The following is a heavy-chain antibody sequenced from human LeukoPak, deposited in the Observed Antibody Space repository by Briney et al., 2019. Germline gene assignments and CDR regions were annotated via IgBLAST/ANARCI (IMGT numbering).Heavy chain of an antibody. D-gene: IGHD3-10*01. CDR3: ARGGPYYYGSGSYEY. CDR2: INHSGST. J-gene: IGHJ4*02. Sequence: PSETLFLTCAVYGGSFSGYYWSWIRQPPGKGLEWIGEINHSGSTNYNPSLKSRVTISVDTSKNQFSLKLSSVTAADTAVYYCARGGPYYYGSGSYEYWGQGTLVTVSS. CDR1: GGSFSGYY. V-gene: IGHV4-34*01.